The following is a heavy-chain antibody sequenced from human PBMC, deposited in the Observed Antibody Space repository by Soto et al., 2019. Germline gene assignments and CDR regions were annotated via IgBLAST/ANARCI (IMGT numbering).Heavy chain of an antibody. D-gene: IGHD1-1*01. CDR3: STYTTTSPGDY. J-gene: IGHJ4*02. CDR2: IDEDGTKK. V-gene: IGHV3-7*01. CDR1: GYTFSSYW. Sequence: EVRLVESGGALVQPGGSLRLSCAASGYTFSSYWMTWVRQAPGKGLGWVATIDEDGTKKYYVDSVRGRFTISRDSAKKSMFLQMSTLRAEDTAMYYCSTYTTTSPGDYWGQGTLVTVSS.